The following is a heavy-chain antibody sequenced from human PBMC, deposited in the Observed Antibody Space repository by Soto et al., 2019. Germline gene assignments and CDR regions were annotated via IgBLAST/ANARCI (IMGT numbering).Heavy chain of an antibody. Sequence: GESLKVSCKGSGYSFTSYWISWVRQMPGKGLEWMGRIDPSDSYTNYSPSFQGHVTISADKSISTAYLQWSSLKASDTAMYYCARQSDYDILTGYYDILGYWGQGALVTVSS. CDR2: IDPSDSYT. D-gene: IGHD3-9*01. CDR1: GYSFTSYW. CDR3: ARQSDYDILTGYYDILGY. J-gene: IGHJ4*02. V-gene: IGHV5-10-1*01.